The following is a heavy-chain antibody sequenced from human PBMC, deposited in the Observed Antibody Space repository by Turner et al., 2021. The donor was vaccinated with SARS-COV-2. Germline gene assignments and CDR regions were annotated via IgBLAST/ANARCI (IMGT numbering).Heavy chain of an antibody. J-gene: IGHJ4*02. V-gene: IGHV1-24*01. Sequence: QVQLVQSGAEVKKPGASVKVSCKVSGYTLIELSMHWVRQAPGKGLEWMGGFDPEDAETIYAQKIQGRVTMTEDTSTDTAYMELSSLRSEDTAVYYCATGYAYCGGDCSIDYWGQGTLVTVSS. CDR2: FDPEDAET. CDR3: ATGYAYCGGDCSIDY. CDR1: GYTLIELS. D-gene: IGHD2-21*02.